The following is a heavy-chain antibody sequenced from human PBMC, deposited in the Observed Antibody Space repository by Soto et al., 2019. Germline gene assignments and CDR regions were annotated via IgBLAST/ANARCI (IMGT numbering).Heavy chain of an antibody. Sequence: GGSLRLSCAASGFTFSSYAMSWVRQAPGKGLEYVSGITSDGDSTWHADSVKDRFTISRDNSKNTLFLQMSSLRVEDTAIYFCVKGNQLLRYYFEFWGPGTLVTSPQ. D-gene: IGHD2-15*01. CDR2: ITSDGDST. CDR1: GFTFSSYA. CDR3: VKGNQLLRYYFEF. J-gene: IGHJ4*01. V-gene: IGHV3-64D*06.